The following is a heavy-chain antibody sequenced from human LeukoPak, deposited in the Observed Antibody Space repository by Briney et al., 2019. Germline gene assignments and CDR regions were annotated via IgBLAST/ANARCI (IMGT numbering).Heavy chain of an antibody. Sequence: PSETLSLTCTVSGGSISSYYWSWIRQPPGEALEWIGYVDYSGSTNYNPSLKSRVTISLDTSKNQFSLKLISVTAADTAVYYCARGVGSGYTDYWGQGALVTVSS. CDR3: ARGVGSGYTDY. V-gene: IGHV4-59*01. J-gene: IGHJ4*02. CDR1: GGSISSYY. CDR2: VDYSGST. D-gene: IGHD3-22*01.